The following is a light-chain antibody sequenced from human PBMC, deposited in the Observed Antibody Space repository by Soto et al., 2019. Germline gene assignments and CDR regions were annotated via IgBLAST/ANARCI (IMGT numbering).Light chain of an antibody. Sequence: QSALTQPASVSGSPGQSITISCTGTSSDVGSYNLVSWYQQHPGKAPTLIIYEDTRRPSGVSNRFSGSKYGNTASLTVSGLQAEDEADYYCCSSAGLTYVFGTGTKLTVL. V-gene: IGLV2-23*01. CDR3: CSSAGLTYV. CDR2: EDT. CDR1: SSDVGSYNL. J-gene: IGLJ1*01.